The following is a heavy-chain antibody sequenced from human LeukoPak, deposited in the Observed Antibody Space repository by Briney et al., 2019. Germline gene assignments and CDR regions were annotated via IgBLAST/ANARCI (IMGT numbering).Heavy chain of an antibody. CDR2: ISGSGGST. J-gene: IGHJ5*02. Sequence: GGSLRLXCAASGFTFSSYAMSWVRRAPGKGLEWVSAISGSGGSTYYADSVKGRFTISRDNSKNALYLQMNSLRAEDTAVYYCAKVGATHHADWFDPWGQGTLVTVSS. V-gene: IGHV3-23*01. CDR3: AKVGATHHADWFDP. CDR1: GFTFSSYA. D-gene: IGHD1-26*01.